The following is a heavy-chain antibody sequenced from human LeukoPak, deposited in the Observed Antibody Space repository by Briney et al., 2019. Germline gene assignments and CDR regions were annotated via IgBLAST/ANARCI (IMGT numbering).Heavy chain of an antibody. Sequence: GGALRLSLAAPRFTLSEYYIRWVPPAPGEGVGWGFYISSSSSYTNYADSVKGRFTISRDNAKNSLYLQMNSLRAEDTAVYYCARVGGGYDPYYFDYWGQGTLVTVSS. CDR3: ARVGGGYDPYYFDY. D-gene: IGHD5-12*01. CDR2: ISSSSSYT. J-gene: IGHJ4*02. V-gene: IGHV3-11*06. CDR1: RFTLSEYY.